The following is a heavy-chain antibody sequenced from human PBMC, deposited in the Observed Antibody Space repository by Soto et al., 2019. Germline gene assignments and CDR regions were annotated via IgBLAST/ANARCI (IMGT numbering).Heavy chain of an antibody. CDR1: GFTFSSYA. V-gene: IGHV3-23*01. Sequence: GGSLRLSCAASGFTFSSYAMSWVRQAPGKGLEWVSAISGSGGSTYYADSVKGRFTISRDNSKNTLYLQMNSLRAEDTAVYYCAKYQVDPLLWFGELYYFDYWGQGTLVTVSS. CDR3: AKYQVDPLLWFGELYYFDY. CDR2: ISGSGGST. J-gene: IGHJ4*02. D-gene: IGHD3-10*01.